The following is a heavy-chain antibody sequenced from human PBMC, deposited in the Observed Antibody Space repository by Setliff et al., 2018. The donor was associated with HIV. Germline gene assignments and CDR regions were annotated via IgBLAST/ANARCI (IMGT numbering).Heavy chain of an antibody. V-gene: IGHV2-5*01. D-gene: IGHD3-3*01. CDR3: AHIGPFWTGYYGPFDY. J-gene: IGHJ4*02. CDR2: IYWNGDK. CDR1: GFSLNKYQFN. Sequence: SGPMLVNPTQTLRLTCNISGFSLNKYQFNLGWIRQTPGKAPEWLALIYWNGDKKYNPSLKNRITITKDNSIKQVVLTMTNMDPVDSGTFYCAHIGPFWTGYYGPFDYWGPGVLVTVSS.